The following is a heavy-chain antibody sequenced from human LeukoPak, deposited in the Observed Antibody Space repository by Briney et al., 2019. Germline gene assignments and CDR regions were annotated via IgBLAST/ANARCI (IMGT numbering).Heavy chain of an antibody. V-gene: IGHV3-7*01. CDR2: IKQDGSQT. CDR1: GFTFSTYW. CDR3: ARARRSGGITMVRGVKDRGWFDS. J-gene: IGHJ5*01. Sequence: PGGSLRLSCEASGFTFSTYWMSWVRQAPGKGLEWVANIKQDGSQTYHADSVKGRFTISRDNSKNTLYLQMNSLRAEDTAVFYCARARRSGGITMVRGVKDRGWFDSWGQGILVTVSS. D-gene: IGHD3-10*01.